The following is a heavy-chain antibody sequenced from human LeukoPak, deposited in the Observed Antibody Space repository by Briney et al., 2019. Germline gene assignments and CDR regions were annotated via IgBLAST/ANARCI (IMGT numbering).Heavy chain of an antibody. V-gene: IGHV3-74*01. CDR2: INPDGSTT. CDR3: ARGRYGDYH. D-gene: IGHD4-17*01. Sequence: GGSLRLSCAASGFTFTNYWMFWVRQAPGKGLVWVSGINPDGSTTTYADSVKGRFTISRENAKSTLYLHMNILRVEDTAVYYCARGRYGDYHWGQGILVTVSS. J-gene: IGHJ4*02. CDR1: GFTFTNYW.